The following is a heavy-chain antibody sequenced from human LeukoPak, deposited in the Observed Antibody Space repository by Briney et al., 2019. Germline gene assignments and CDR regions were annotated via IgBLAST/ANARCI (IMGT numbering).Heavy chain of an antibody. D-gene: IGHD4-17*01. CDR3: TIYGDYSKHYFDY. V-gene: IGHV1-69*01. CDR2: IIPIFGTA. CDR1: GGTFSSYA. J-gene: IGHJ4*02. Sequence: SVKVPCKASGGTFSSYAISWVRQAPGQGLEWMGGIIPIFGTANYAQKFQGRVTITADESTSTAYMELSSLRSEDTAVYYCTIYGDYSKHYFDYWGQGTLVTVSS.